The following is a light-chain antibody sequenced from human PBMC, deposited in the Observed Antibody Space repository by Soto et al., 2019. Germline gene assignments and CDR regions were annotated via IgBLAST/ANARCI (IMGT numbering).Light chain of an antibody. V-gene: IGKV1-9*01. CDR2: AAS. CDR3: QQLRMYPST. J-gene: IGKJ4*01. Sequence: IQLTQSPSSLSASVGDRVTITCRASQDIAIYLAWYQQKPGEAPKLLIYAASTLYGGVPSRFSGSGSGTDFPLTIPRPPAEDFATYYCQQLRMYPSTFGGGTKVDIK. CDR1: QDIAIY.